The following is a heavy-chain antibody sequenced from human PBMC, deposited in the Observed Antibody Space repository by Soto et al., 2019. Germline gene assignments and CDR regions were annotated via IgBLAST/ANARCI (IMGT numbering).Heavy chain of an antibody. J-gene: IGHJ4*03. CDR3: ANQSISCYGFWSEYFYF. Sequence: RSLRLSCEAYGFTFSSYGMHWFRQAPGKEMEWVAVISYDGSNKYYADSVKGRFTISRDNSKNTLYLQMNSLRAEDTAVYYCANQSISCYGFWSEYFYFWAQRTSVPVSS. D-gene: IGHD3-3*01. V-gene: IGHV3-30*18. CDR1: GFTFSSYG. CDR2: ISYDGSNK.